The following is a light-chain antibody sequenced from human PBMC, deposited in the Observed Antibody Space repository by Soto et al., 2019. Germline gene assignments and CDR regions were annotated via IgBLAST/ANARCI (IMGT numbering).Light chain of an antibody. CDR3: QKSYITPVT. CDR1: QTISRY. CDR2: SAS. Sequence: IQLTHSPSVISGSVVDTVTIPCRASQTISRYLNWYQQRPGKAPNLLIYSASSLQSGVPSRFSGSGSGTDFTLTISSLQPEDFATYYCQKSYITPVTCGQGTTVAIK. J-gene: IGKJ1*01. V-gene: IGKV1-39*01.